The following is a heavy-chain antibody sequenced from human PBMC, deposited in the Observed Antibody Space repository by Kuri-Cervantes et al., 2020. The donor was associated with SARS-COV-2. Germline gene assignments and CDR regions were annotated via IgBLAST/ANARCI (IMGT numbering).Heavy chain of an antibody. CDR3: SRPYYGMDV. CDR2: INHSGST. CDR1: GGSISSYY. V-gene: IGHV4-34*01. J-gene: IGHJ6*02. Sequence: ESLKISCTVSGGSISSYYWSWIRQPPGKGLEWIGEINHSGSTNYNPSLKGRVTISVDTSKNQFSLKLSSVTAADTAVYYCSRPYYGMDVWGQGTTVTVSS.